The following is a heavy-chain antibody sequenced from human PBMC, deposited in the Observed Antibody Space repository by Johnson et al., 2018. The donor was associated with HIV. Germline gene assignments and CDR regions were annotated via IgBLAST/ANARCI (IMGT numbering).Heavy chain of an antibody. J-gene: IGHJ3*01. CDR3: VRGREGVDNWGGSFEV. CDR2: IWYDGSNK. D-gene: IGHD1-1*01. CDR1: GFTFSSYG. V-gene: IGHV3-33*01. Sequence: HVQLVESGGGVVQPGRSLRLSCAASGFTFSSYGMHWVRQAPGKGLEWVAVIWYDGSNKYYADSVKGRFTIFRDNSKNTLFLQMNNLRPEDTAVFYCVRGREGVDNWGGSFEVWGKVTMVIVSS.